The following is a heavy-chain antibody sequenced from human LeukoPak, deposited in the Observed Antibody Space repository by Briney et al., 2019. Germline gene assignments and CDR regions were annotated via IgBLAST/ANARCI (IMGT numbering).Heavy chain of an antibody. CDR1: GGTFTIYG. D-gene: IGHD6-13*01. CDR3: ASDSSSWSFDY. CDR2: IIPIFGTA. V-gene: IGHV1-69*13. Sequence: SVTLSFKASGGTFTIYGISWVRQGPGQGLEWMGGIIPIFGTANYAQKFQGRVTITADESTSTAYMELSSLRSEDTAVYYCASDSSSWSFDYWGQGTLVTVSS. J-gene: IGHJ4*02.